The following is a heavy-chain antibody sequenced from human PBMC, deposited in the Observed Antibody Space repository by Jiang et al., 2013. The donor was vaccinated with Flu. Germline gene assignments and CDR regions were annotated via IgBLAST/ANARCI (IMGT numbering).Heavy chain of an antibody. CDR1: GGSISSHY. Sequence: LLKPSETLSLTCTVSGGSISSHYWSWIRQPAGKGLEWIGRISPSGSTDYNPSLKSRVTMSVDMSKNQFSLNLTSVTAADTAVYYCARAESDTSYHYYYALDVWGQGTTVTVSS. CDR2: ISPSGST. CDR3: ARAESDTSYHYYYALDV. V-gene: IGHV4-4*07. J-gene: IGHJ6*02. D-gene: IGHD2-2*01.